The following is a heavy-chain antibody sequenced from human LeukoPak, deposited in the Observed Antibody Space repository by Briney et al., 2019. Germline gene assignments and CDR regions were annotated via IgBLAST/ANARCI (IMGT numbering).Heavy chain of an antibody. CDR2: IYYSGST. Sequence: SQTLSLTCFVSGDSINTGGYYLSWIRQHPGKGLEWIGYIYYSGSTFYNPSLKSRVTISIDTSKNHFSLKMSSVTAADTAVYYCARSLDIGHYYYYMDVWGEGTTVTVSS. CDR1: GDSINTGGYY. V-gene: IGHV4-31*03. J-gene: IGHJ6*03. D-gene: IGHD3-9*01. CDR3: ARSLDIGHYYYYMDV.